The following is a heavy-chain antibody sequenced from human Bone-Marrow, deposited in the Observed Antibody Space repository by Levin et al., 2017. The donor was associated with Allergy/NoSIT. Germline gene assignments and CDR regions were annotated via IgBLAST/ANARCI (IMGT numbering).Heavy chain of an antibody. Sequence: PSETLSLTCTVSGGSISSSSYYWGWIRQPPGKGLEWIGSIYYSGSTYYNPSLKSRVTISVDTSKNQFSLKLSSVTAADTAVYYCARTTPDSSGWYHNYFDYWGQGTLVTVSS. CDR2: IYYSGST. CDR3: ARTTPDSSGWYHNYFDY. J-gene: IGHJ4*02. D-gene: IGHD6-19*01. V-gene: IGHV4-39*07. CDR1: GGSISSSSYY.